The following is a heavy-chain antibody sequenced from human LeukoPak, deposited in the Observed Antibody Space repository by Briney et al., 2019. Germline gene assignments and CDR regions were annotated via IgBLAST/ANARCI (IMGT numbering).Heavy chain of an antibody. CDR3: ARTAYYYDSSGLYEY. V-gene: IGHV3-23*01. J-gene: IGHJ4*02. CDR2: ISGSGGST. Sequence: PGGSLRLSCAASGFTFSSYAMSWVRQAPGKGLEWVSAISGSGGSTYYADSVKGRFTISRDNSRNTLYLQMNSLRAEDTAVYYCARTAYYYDSSGLYEYWGQGTLVTVSS. CDR1: GFTFSSYA. D-gene: IGHD3-22*01.